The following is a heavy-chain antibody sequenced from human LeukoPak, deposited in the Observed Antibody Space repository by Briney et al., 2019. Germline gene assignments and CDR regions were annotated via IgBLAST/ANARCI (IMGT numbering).Heavy chain of an antibody. CDR2: INWNGGST. V-gene: IGHV3-20*04. J-gene: IGHJ3*02. CDR1: GFTFDDYG. Sequence: GGSLRLSCAASGFTFDDYGMSWVRQAPGKGLEWVSGINWNGGSTGYADSVKGRFTISRDNAKNSLYLQMNSLRAEDTALYYCARERGDNYYDSSGYSPEAFDIWGQGTIVTVSS. CDR3: ARERGDNYYDSSGYSPEAFDI. D-gene: IGHD3-22*01.